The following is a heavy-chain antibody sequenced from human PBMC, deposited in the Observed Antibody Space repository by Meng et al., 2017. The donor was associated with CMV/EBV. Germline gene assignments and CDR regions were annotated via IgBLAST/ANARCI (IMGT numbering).Heavy chain of an antibody. Sequence: GSLRLSCTVSGGTTSSISYYWGWIRQPPGKGLEWTGSIYYSGSTYYNPSLKSRVTISEDTSKNQFSLKMSSVTAADTAVYYCARQGGGDWGDYWGQGTLVTVSS. CDR2: IYYSGST. V-gene: IGHV4-39*01. D-gene: IGHD3-16*01. CDR1: GGTTSSISYY. CDR3: ARQGGGDWGDY. J-gene: IGHJ4*02.